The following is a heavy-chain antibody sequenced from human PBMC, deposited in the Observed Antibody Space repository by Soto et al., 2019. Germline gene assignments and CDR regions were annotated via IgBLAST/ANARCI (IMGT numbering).Heavy chain of an antibody. CDR3: AKDQGSSWYEIDY. D-gene: IGHD6-13*01. Sequence: EVQLLESGGGLVQPGGSLRLSCAASGFTFSNYAVTWVRQAPGKGLEWVSTISGSGGSTYYADSVQGRFTISRDNSKNPLYVQMNSLRAEDTAVYYCAKDQGSSWYEIDYWGQGTLVTVSS. V-gene: IGHV3-23*01. CDR2: ISGSGGST. CDR1: GFTFSNYA. J-gene: IGHJ4*02.